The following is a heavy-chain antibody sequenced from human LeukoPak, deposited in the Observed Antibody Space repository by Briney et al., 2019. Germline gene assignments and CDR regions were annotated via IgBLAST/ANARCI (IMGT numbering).Heavy chain of an antibody. CDR3: ARGLAVSGRSSLDF. CDR2: IYYSGST. V-gene: IGHV4-59*01. D-gene: IGHD6-19*01. Sequence: SETLSLTCSVSGGSISSYYWSWIRQPPGKGLEWIGYIYYSGSTHHNPSLKSRVTITVDTSKNQFSLKLSSVTAADTAVYFCARGLAVSGRSSLDFWGQGTLATVSS. CDR1: GGSISSYY. J-gene: IGHJ4*02.